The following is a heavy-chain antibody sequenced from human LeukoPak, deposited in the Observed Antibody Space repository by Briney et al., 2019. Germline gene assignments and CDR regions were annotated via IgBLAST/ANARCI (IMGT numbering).Heavy chain of an antibody. J-gene: IGHJ6*02. D-gene: IGHD5-12*01. CDR1: GGTFSSYA. CDR2: IIPILGIA. V-gene: IGHV1-69*04. CDR3: ASPIGSGYDLPGYYYGMDV. Sequence: GASVKVSCKASGGTFSSYAISWVRQAPGQGLEWMGRIIPILGIANYAQKFQGRVTITADKSTSTAYMELSSLRSEDTAVYYCASPIGSGYDLPGYYYGMDVWGQGTTVTVSS.